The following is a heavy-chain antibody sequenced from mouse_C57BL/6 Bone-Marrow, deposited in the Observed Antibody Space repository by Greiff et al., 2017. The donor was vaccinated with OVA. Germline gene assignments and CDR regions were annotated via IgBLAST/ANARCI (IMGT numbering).Heavy chain of an antibody. V-gene: IGHV1-50*01. CDR1: GYTFTSYW. CDR2: IDPSDSYT. Sequence: VQLQQPGAELVKPGASVKLSCKASGYTFTSYWMQWVKQRPGQGLEWIGEIDPSDSYTNYNQKFKGKATLTVDTSSSTAYMQLSSLTSEDSAVYYCARRCTYYYAMDYWGQGTSVTVSS. CDR3: ARRCTYYYAMDY. J-gene: IGHJ4*01.